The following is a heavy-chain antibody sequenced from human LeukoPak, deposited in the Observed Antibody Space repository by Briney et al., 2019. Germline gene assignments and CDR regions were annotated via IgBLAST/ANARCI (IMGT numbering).Heavy chain of an antibody. CDR3: ARDPLSRRGVFDY. D-gene: IGHD3-10*01. V-gene: IGHV3-30*01. CDR2: ISYDGSNK. CDR1: GFTFSSYA. J-gene: IGHJ4*02. Sequence: QPGRSLRLSCAASGFTFSSYAMPSVRQAPGKGLEWVAVISYDGSNKYYADSVKGRFTISRDNSKHTLYLQMNSLRAEDTAVYYCARDPLSRRGVFDYWGQGTLVTVSS.